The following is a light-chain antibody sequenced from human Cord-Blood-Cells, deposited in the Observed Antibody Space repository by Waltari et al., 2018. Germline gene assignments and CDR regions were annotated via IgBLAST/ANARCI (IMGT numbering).Light chain of an antibody. V-gene: IGLV2-11*01. J-gene: IGLJ3*02. CDR2: DVS. CDR1: SSDVGGYTS. CDR3: CSYAGSYTWV. Sequence: QSALTQPRSVSGSPGQSVTISCTGTSSDVGGYTSVSWYHQHPGKAPKLMIYDVSKRPSGVPDRFSGSKSGNTASLTISGLQAEDEADYYCCSYAGSYTWVFGGGTKLTVL.